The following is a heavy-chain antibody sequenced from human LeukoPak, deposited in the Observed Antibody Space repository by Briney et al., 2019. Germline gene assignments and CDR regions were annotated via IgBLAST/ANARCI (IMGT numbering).Heavy chain of an antibody. CDR3: AKDLRVTSRLGYFDY. V-gene: IGHV3-23*01. D-gene: IGHD3-9*01. Sequence: PGGSLRLSCAASGFTFNNYALTWARLSPEQGLEWVSSISADGAHTYYAESVKGRFTISRDDSTDTVYLQMNSLRGEDTAVYFCAKDLRVTSRLGYFDYWDQGTLVTVST. CDR1: GFTFNNYA. CDR2: ISADGAHT. J-gene: IGHJ4*02.